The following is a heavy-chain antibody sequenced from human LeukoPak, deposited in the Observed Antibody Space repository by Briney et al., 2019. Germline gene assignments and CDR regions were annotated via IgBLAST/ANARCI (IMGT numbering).Heavy chain of an antibody. CDR1: NDSIKDYY. D-gene: IGHD6-13*01. CDR3: ARYEVGSSWAQAFDM. V-gene: IGHV4-59*01. Sequence: SETLSLTCTVSNDSIKDYYWNWIRQPPGKGLEWIGFISNSGSTNYNPSLKSRVTISIDTSKRQFSLKLSSVTAADTAVYYSARYEVGSSWAQAFDMWGQGTMVAVSS. CDR2: ISNSGST. J-gene: IGHJ3*02.